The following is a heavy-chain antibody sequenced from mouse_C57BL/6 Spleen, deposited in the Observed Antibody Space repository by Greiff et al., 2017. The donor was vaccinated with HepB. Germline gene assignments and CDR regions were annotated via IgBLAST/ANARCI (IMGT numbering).Heavy chain of an antibody. V-gene: IGHV1-81*01. J-gene: IGHJ2*01. CDR3: ARPFITTVVDYFDY. CDR1: GYTFTSYG. CDR2: IYPRSGNT. Sequence: VQLQQSGAELARPGASVKLSCKASGYTFTSYGISWVKQRTGQGLEWIGEIYPRSGNTYYNEKFKGKATLTADKSSSTAYMELRSLTSEDSAVYFCARPFITTVVDYFDYWGQGTTLTVSS. D-gene: IGHD1-1*01.